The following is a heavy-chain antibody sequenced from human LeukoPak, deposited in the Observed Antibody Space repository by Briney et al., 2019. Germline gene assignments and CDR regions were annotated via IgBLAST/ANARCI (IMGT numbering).Heavy chain of an antibody. CDR1: GFTFSSHG. D-gene: IGHD3-9*01. CDR3: AKDSKQPYDTNPYYYYYMDV. V-gene: IGHV3-23*01. Sequence: GGSLRLSCAASGFTFSSHGMNWVRQAPGKGLEWVSGISPSGGITYYTDSVKGRFTISRDNSKNTLYLQMNSLRAEDTAVYYCAKDSKQPYDTNPYYYYYMDVWGKGTTVTISS. CDR2: ISPSGGIT. J-gene: IGHJ6*03.